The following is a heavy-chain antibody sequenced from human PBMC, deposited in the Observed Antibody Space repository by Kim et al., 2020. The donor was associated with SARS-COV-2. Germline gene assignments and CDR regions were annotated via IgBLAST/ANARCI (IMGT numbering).Heavy chain of an antibody. V-gene: IGHV3-33*01. Sequence: GGSLRLSCVASGFTFSSYGMHWVRQAPGKGLEWVAVIWYDGSNKYYADSVKGRFTISRDNSKNTLYLQMNILRAEDTAVYYCAREVAAADYYYMDVWGKGTTVTVSS. J-gene: IGHJ6*03. CDR1: GFTFSSYG. CDR2: IWYDGSNK. D-gene: IGHD6-13*01. CDR3: AREVAAADYYYMDV.